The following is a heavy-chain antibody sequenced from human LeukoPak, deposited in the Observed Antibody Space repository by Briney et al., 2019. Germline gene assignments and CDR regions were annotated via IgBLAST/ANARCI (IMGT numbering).Heavy chain of an antibody. V-gene: IGHV3-7*01. D-gene: IGHD1-26*01. CDR1: GFTISSYW. CDR2: IKQDGREK. J-gene: IGHJ4*02. Sequence: PGGSLRLSCAASGFTISSYWMSWVRQAPGKGLEWVANIKQDGREKYYVDSVKGRFTISRDNAKNSLYLQMNSLRAEDTAMYYCARDKIVGATKFDSWGQGTLVTVTS. CDR3: ARDKIVGATKFDS.